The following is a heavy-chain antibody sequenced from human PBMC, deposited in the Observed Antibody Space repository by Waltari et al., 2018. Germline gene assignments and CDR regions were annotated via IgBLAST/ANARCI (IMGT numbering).Heavy chain of an antibody. D-gene: IGHD1-26*01. V-gene: IGHV4-4*07. CDR2: IYTSENT. CDR1: GGSISNYF. Sequence: QVQLQESGPGLVKPSATLSLPCTVSGGSISNYFWSWIRQPAGKGLEWIGRIYTSENTNYNPSLKSRVTMSVDTSKNQFSLKLNSVTAADTAVYYCARENRGRSYSHFDYWGQGTLVTVSS. CDR3: ARENRGRSYSHFDY. J-gene: IGHJ4*02.